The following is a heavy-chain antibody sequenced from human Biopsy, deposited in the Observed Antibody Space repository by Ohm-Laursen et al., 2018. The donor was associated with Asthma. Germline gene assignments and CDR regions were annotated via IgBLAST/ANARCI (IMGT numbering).Heavy chain of an antibody. D-gene: IGHD3-9*01. Sequence: GSSVKVSCKASGYTFINYAIHWVRQAPGQRLEWMGWINAGNGNTKYSQKFQGRVTITRDTSASTAYMDLSSLRSEDTAVYYCARTYYDFLTGQVNDVFAIWGQETMVTVSS. J-gene: IGHJ3*02. CDR1: GYTFINYA. CDR3: ARTYYDFLTGQVNDVFAI. V-gene: IGHV1-3*01. CDR2: INAGNGNT.